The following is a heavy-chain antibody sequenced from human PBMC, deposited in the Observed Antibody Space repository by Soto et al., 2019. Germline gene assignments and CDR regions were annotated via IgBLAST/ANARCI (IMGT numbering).Heavy chain of an antibody. D-gene: IGHD6-13*01. CDR1: GFTFSDYG. J-gene: IGHJ4*02. CDR2: IWYDGSKK. V-gene: IGHV3-33*01. CDR3: ARDPGSTLYPIDY. Sequence: QVQLVESAGGVVQPGRSLRLSCAASGFTFSDYGMHWVRQAPGKGLEWVAVIWYDGSKKYYEDSVKGRFTISRDNSKNTLYLEMNSLRAEDTAVYYCARDPGSTLYPIDYWGQGALVTVSS.